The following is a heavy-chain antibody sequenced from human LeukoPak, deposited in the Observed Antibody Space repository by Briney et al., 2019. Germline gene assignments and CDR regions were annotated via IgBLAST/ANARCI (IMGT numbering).Heavy chain of an antibody. V-gene: IGHV1-18*04. Sequence: ASVKVSCKASGYTFTNYGISWVRQAPGQGLEWMGCISAYNGNTNYAQKVQGRVTMTADTSTSTAYMELRSLRSDDTAVYYCARDRGRELAGTFVDYWGQGTLVTVSS. CDR3: ARDRGRELAGTFVDY. CDR1: GYTFTNYG. CDR2: ISAYNGNT. D-gene: IGHD5-24*01. J-gene: IGHJ4*02.